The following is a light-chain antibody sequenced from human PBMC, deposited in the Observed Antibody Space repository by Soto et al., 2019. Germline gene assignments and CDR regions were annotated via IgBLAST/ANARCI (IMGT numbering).Light chain of an antibody. V-gene: IGKV3-15*01. Sequence: IVMTQSIATVSGTPGERVTVSCMASQSVSSNLAWYQQKPGQAPRLLIYGASTRATGIPARFSGSGSGTEFTLTISSLQSEDFAFYYCQQYNNWPETFGQGTKVDIK. CDR3: QQYNNWPET. CDR2: GAS. CDR1: QSVSSN. J-gene: IGKJ1*01.